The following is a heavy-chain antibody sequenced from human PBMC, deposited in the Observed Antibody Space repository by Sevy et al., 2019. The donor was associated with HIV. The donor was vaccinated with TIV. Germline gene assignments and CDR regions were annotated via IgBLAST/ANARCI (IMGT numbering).Heavy chain of an antibody. D-gene: IGHD3-10*01. Sequence: GGSPRLSCTTSGFIFGDYAMSWIRQAPGKGLEWLGFVRTKTYRATTEYAASVKGRFTISRDESKSIAYLQMNSLKTEDTAVYYCTADAELFGSGNFLTHYWGQGTLVTVSS. CDR3: TADAELFGSGNFLTHY. J-gene: IGHJ4*02. CDR1: GFIFGDYA. V-gene: IGHV3-49*03. CDR2: VRTKTYRATT.